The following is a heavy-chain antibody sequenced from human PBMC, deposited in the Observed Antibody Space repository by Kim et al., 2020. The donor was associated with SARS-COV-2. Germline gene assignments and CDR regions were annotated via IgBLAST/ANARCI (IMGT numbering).Heavy chain of an antibody. CDR2: INNIGTTI. Sequence: GGSLRLSCAASGFTFSSFNMNWVRQAPGKGLEWVAFINNIGTTITYADSVKGRFTISRDNAMNSLHLHMSSLRDEDTAVYYCARGNHRAFDSWGQGSLVT. V-gene: IGHV3-48*02. J-gene: IGHJ4*02. CDR3: ARGNHRAFDS. CDR1: GFTFSSFN.